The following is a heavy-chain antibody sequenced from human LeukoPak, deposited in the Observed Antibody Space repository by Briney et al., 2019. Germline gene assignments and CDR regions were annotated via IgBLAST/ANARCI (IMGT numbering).Heavy chain of an antibody. V-gene: IGHV1-18*01. CDR1: GYTFTSYG. J-gene: IGHJ4*02. CDR2: INNNNGNA. D-gene: IGHD3-10*01. Sequence: ASVKVSCKASGYTFTSYGISWVRQAPGQGLEWMGWINNNNGNANYAQNLQGRVIMTTDTSTNTAYMELRSLRSDDTAVYYCAKDDTMVGDHWGQGTLVTVSS. CDR3: AKDDTMVGDH.